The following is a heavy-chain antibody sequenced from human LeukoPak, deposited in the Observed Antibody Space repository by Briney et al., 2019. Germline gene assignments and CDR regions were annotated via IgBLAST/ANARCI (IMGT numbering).Heavy chain of an antibody. CDR3: ARDHVGQWLVPAFDI. Sequence: GGSLRLSCAASGFTFSSYGMHWVRQAPGKGLEWVAFIRYDGSNKYYADSVKGRFTISRDNAKNSLYLQMNSLRAEDTAVYYCARDHVGQWLVPAFDIWGQGTMVTVSS. D-gene: IGHD6-19*01. CDR2: IRYDGSNK. V-gene: IGHV3-30*02. CDR1: GFTFSSYG. J-gene: IGHJ3*02.